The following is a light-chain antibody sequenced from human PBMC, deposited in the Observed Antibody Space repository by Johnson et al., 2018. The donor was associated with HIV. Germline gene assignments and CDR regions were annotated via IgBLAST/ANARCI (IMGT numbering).Light chain of an antibody. CDR2: EKN. CDR3: GAWDSSLSAEV. V-gene: IGLV1-51*02. J-gene: IGLJ1*01. CDR1: SSNIGNNY. Sequence: HSVLTQPPSVSAATGQKVTISCSGSSSNIGNNYVSWYQQVPGTAPKLLIYEKNKRPSGIPDRFSASMSGTSATLDITGLQTGDEGDYYCGAWDSSLSAEVFGTWTKVTVL.